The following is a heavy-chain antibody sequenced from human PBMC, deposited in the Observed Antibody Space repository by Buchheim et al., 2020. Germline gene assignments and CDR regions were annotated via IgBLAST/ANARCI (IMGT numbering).Heavy chain of an antibody. V-gene: IGHV3-74*01. CDR1: GFTFSSYW. CDR3: AKETTYYYDSSGYYGDYAWFDP. CDR2: INSDGSST. Sequence: VQLVESGGGLVQPGGSLRLSCAASGFTFSSYWMHWVRQAPGKGLVWVSRINSDGSSTSYADSVKGRFTISRDNAKNTLYLQMNSLRAEDTAVYYCAKETTYYYDSSGYYGDYAWFDPWGQGTL. J-gene: IGHJ5*02. D-gene: IGHD3-22*01.